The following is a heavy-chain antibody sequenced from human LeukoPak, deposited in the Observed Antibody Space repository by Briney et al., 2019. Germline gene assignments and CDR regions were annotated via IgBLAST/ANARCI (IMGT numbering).Heavy chain of an antibody. CDR2: ISVGGRIM. CDR3: ARVDDLDAFDI. J-gene: IGHJ3*02. V-gene: IGHV3-48*01. Sequence: GGSLRLSCVASGFTFSSYSFNWVRQAPGKGLEWVSYISVGGRIMSYADSVRGRFTISRDDAKNSIYLQMNSLRAADTAVYYCARVDDLDAFDIWGQGTMVTVSS. CDR1: GFTFSSYS. D-gene: IGHD2-2*03.